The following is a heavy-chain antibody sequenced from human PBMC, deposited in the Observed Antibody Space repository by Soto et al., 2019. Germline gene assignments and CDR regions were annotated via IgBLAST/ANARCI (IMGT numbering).Heavy chain of an antibody. D-gene: IGHD3-9*01. Sequence: EVHLVQSGGGLVQPGGSLRLSCSASGFTFNNYWMTWLRLAPGKRLDWVATIKQDGREQYYVDSAKGRFTISRDNAANSVHLQMNSLRVEDTAGYYCARTRYYDRNFDYWGQGTLVTVSS. CDR1: GFTFNNYW. V-gene: IGHV3-7*04. J-gene: IGHJ4*02. CDR2: IKQDGREQ. CDR3: ARTRYYDRNFDY.